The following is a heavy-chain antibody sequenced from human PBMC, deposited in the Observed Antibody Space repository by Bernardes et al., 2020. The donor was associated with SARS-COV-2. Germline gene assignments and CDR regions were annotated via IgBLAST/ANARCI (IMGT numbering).Heavy chain of an antibody. CDR3: ARVDLRDCGGDCYLLDY. Sequence: ASVKVSCKASGYSFTDYYLHWVRQAPGQWLEWMGRINPNNGVTNYAQKFQGRVTLTRYTSFSTAYMELSGLRSDDSAVYYCARVDLRDCGGDCYLLDYWGQGTLVTVSS. V-gene: IGHV1-2*06. CDR2: INPNNGVT. J-gene: IGHJ4*02. CDR1: GYSFTDYY. D-gene: IGHD2-21*01.